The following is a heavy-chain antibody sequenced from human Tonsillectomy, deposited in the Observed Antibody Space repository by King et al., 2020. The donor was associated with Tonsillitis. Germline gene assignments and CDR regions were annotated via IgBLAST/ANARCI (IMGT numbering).Heavy chain of an antibody. D-gene: IGHD6-19*01. V-gene: IGHV4-38-2*02. J-gene: IGHJ4*02. CDR1: GYSISSGYY. CDR3: AGGYSSGWNDGGVHFGY. CDR2: IYHSGST. Sequence: VQLQESGPGLVKPSETLSLTCTVSGYSISSGYYWGWIRQPPGKGLEWIGSIYHSGSTYYNPSLKSRVTISVDTSKNQFSLKLSSVTAADTAVYYCAGGYSSGWNDGGVHFGYWGQGTLVTVSS.